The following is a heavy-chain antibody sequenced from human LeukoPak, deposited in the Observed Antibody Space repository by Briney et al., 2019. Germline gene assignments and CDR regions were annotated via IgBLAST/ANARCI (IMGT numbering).Heavy chain of an antibody. CDR2: ISSSSGYI. CDR3: ARDTLWFGELFYY. Sequence: GGSLRLSCAASGFTFSSYSMNWVRQAPGKGLEWVSSISSSSGYIYYADSVKGRFTISRDNAKNSLYLQMNSLRAEDTAVYYCARDTLWFGELFYYWGQGTLVTVSS. CDR1: GFTFSSYS. V-gene: IGHV3-21*01. J-gene: IGHJ4*02. D-gene: IGHD3-10*01.